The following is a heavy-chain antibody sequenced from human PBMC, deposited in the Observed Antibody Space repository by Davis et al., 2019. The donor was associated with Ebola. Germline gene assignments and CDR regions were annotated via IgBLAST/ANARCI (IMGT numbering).Heavy chain of an antibody. CDR3: ARDRGYSYGYVYDY. CDR1: GFTFSSYS. D-gene: IGHD5-18*01. Sequence: GGSLRLSCAASGFTFSSYSMNWVRQAPGKGLEWVSGIRDSGDSTHYADSVKGRFTISRDNAKNSLYLQMNSLRAEDTAVYYCARDRGYSYGYVYDYWGQGTLVTVSS. V-gene: IGHV3-21*04. J-gene: IGHJ4*02. CDR2: IRDSGDST.